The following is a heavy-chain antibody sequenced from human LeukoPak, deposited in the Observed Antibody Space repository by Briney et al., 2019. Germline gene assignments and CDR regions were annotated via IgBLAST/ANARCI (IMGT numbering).Heavy chain of an antibody. V-gene: IGHV3-23*01. CDR2: ISGSGGST. D-gene: IGHD5-18*01. Sequence: GGTLRLSCAASGLIFSSYMSWVRQAPGKGLEWVSGISGSGGSTYYADSVKGRFTISRDNSENTLYLQMNSLRAEDTAVYYCASTRGYSYGSFDYWGQGTLVTVSS. J-gene: IGHJ4*02. CDR3: ASTRGYSYGSFDY. CDR1: GLIFSSY.